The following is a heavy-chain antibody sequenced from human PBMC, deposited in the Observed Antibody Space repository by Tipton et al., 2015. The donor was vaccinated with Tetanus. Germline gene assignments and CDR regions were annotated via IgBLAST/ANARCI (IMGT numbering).Heavy chain of an antibody. V-gene: IGHV1-69*12. CDR2: IIPIFGTA. CDR1: GGTFSSYA. Sequence: QVQLVQSGAEVKKPGSSVKVSCKASGGTFSSYAISWVRQAPGQGLEWMGVIIPIFGTANYAQKFQGRVTITADESTSTAYMELSSLRSEDTAVYYCARFRNPYQTIPYYYYGMDVWGQGTTVTVSS. J-gene: IGHJ6*02. CDR3: ARFRNPYQTIPYYYYGMDV. D-gene: IGHD1/OR15-1a*01.